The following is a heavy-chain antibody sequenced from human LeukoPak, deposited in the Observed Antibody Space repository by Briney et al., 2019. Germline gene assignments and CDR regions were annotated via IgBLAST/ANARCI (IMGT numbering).Heavy chain of an antibody. CDR3: ARDLRIVATDLSYCFDP. Sequence: ASVKVSCKASGYTFTGYYMRWVRQAPGQGLEWMGWINSNSGGTNYAQKFQGRVTITRDTSISTAYMELNRLRSDDTAVYYCARDLRIVATDLSYCFDPWGQGTLVTVSS. V-gene: IGHV1-2*02. CDR1: GYTFTGYY. CDR2: INSNSGGT. J-gene: IGHJ5*02. D-gene: IGHD6-13*01.